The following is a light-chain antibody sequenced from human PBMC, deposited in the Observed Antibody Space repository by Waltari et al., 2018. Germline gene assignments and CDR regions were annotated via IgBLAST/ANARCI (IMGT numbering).Light chain of an antibody. CDR3: QVWDANNDPGV. CDR1: NLGTNS. CDR2: YDS. V-gene: IGLV3-21*04. J-gene: IGLJ1*01. Sequence: SYVLTQPPSVSVAPGKTARITCGGHNLGTNSVHWYQQKPGQAPILVISYDSDRPSGIPERFSGSNSGNTATLTISRVEVADEADYYCQVWDANNDPGVFGTGTEVTVL.